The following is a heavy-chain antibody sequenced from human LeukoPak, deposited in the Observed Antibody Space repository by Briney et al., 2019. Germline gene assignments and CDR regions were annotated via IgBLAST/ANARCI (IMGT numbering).Heavy chain of an antibody. Sequence: SGGSLRLSCAASGFTFSSYSMNWVRQAPGKGLEWVSYISSSSSTMYYADSVKGRFTISRDNAKNSLYLQMNSLRDEDTAVYYCAEVRSSSSDIWGQGTMVTVSS. J-gene: IGHJ3*02. CDR3: AEVRSSSSDI. D-gene: IGHD3-10*01. CDR1: GFTFSSYS. V-gene: IGHV3-48*02. CDR2: ISSSSSTM.